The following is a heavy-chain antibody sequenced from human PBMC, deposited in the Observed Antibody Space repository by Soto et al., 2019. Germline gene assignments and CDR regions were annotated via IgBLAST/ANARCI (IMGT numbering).Heavy chain of an antibody. V-gene: IGHV1-46*03. CDR2: INPSGGST. D-gene: IGHD3-16*02. CDR3: ARGIYYDYIWGSYRRTNFDY. CDR1: GYAFTSYY. J-gene: IGHJ4*02. Sequence: LVKVDCKAAGYAFTSYYMHWVRQTPGQGLEWMGIINPSGGSTSYAQKFQGRVTMTRDTSTSTVYMELSSLRSEDKAVYYCARGIYYDYIWGSYRRTNFDYRGQGTLVTVS.